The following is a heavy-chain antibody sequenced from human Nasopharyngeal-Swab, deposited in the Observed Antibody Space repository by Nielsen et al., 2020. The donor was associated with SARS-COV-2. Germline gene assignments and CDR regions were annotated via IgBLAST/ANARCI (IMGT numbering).Heavy chain of an antibody. CDR1: GFTFSSYA. CDR2: ISGSGGST. J-gene: IGHJ4*02. CDR3: AKVPLYYYDSSGPRDY. D-gene: IGHD3-22*01. Sequence: GASLKISCADSGFTFSSYAMSWVRQAPGKGLEWVSAISGSGGSTYYADSVKGRFTISRDNSKNTLYLQMNSLRAEDTAVYYCAKVPLYYYDSSGPRDYWGQGTLVTVSS. V-gene: IGHV3-23*01.